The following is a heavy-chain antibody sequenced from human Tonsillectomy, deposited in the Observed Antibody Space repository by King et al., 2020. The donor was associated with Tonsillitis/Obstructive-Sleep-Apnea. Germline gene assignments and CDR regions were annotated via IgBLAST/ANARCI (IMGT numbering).Heavy chain of an antibody. Sequence: QLVQSGAEVKKPGASVKVSGKASGYTFTSYYLHWVRQAPGQGPEWMGIINPSDGSTNYAQKFQGRVTMTRDTSTSTVYMQLSSLRSEDTAVYYCARGYRKSWYTIGYWGQGTLVTVSS. J-gene: IGHJ4*02. CDR1: GYTFTSYY. CDR2: INPSDGST. CDR3: ARGYRKSWYTIGY. D-gene: IGHD6-13*01. V-gene: IGHV1-46*01.